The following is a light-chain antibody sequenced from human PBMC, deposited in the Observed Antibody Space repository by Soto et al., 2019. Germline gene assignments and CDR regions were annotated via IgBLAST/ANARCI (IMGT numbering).Light chain of an antibody. CDR3: AAWDDILNGHWV. Sequence: QSALTQPPSLSGTPGQSVTISCSGSSSNIEGNTVHWYQQRPGTAPKLLIFGNNNRPSGVPDRFSGSKSGTSASLAISGLLSEDEADYFCAAWDDILNGHWVFGGGTKLTVL. V-gene: IGLV1-44*01. J-gene: IGLJ3*02. CDR1: SSNIEGNT. CDR2: GNN.